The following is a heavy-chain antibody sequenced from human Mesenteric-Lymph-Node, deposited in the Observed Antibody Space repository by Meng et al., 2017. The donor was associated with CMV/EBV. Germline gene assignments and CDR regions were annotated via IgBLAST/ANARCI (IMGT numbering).Heavy chain of an antibody. Sequence: CAVSGGSISSTNWWTWVRQSPGKGLEWIGEIYRNGATHYNPSLESRISISIDKSKNQFSLKLTSVTAADTALYYCATYSYGYAPFDYWGQGALVTVSS. J-gene: IGHJ4*02. CDR3: ATYSYGYAPFDY. CDR2: IYRNGAT. D-gene: IGHD5-18*01. CDR1: GGSISSTNW. V-gene: IGHV4-4*02.